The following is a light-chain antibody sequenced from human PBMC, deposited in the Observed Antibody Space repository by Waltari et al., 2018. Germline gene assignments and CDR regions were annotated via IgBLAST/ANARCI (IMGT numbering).Light chain of an antibody. J-gene: IGKJ4*01. CDR1: QSVSSN. Sequence: EIVMTQSPATLSVSPGERATLSCRASQSVSSNLAWYQQKPGQAHRLLIYGASTRATGIPARFSGSGSGTEFTRTISSLQSEDFAVYYCQQYNNWPLTFGGGTKVEIK. V-gene: IGKV3-15*01. CDR3: QQYNNWPLT. CDR2: GAS.